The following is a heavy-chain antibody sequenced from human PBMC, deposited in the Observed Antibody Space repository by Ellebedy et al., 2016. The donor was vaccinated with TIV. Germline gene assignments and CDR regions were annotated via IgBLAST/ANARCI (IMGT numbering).Heavy chain of an antibody. Sequence: ASVKVSXXASGYTFTGYYMHWVRQAPGQGLEWMGWINPNSGGTNYAQKFQGRVTMTRDTSISTAYMELSSLRSEDTAVYYCAARGYCSGGSCYVGYWGQGTLVTVSS. CDR2: INPNSGGT. D-gene: IGHD2-15*01. CDR1: GYTFTGYY. V-gene: IGHV1-2*02. J-gene: IGHJ4*02. CDR3: AARGYCSGGSCYVGY.